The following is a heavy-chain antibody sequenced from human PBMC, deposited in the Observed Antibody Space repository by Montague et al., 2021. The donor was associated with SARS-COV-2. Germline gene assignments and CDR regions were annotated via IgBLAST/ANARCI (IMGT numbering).Heavy chain of an antibody. CDR2: IYYSGST. V-gene: IGHV4-39*01. CDR3: ARKASSGITIFGVVTASYYFDY. D-gene: IGHD3-3*01. Sequence: SETLSLTCTVSGGSISSSSYYWVWIRQPPGKGLEWIGCIYYSGSTYYNPSLQSRVTISVSRSKNQFSLKLSSVTAADTSVYYCARKASSGITIFGVVTASYYFDYWGQGTLVTVSS. J-gene: IGHJ4*02. CDR1: GGSISSSSYY.